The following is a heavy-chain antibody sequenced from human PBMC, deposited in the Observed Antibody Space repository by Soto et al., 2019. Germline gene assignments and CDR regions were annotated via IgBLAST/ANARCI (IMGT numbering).Heavy chain of an antibody. Sequence: TSETLSLTCAVYGGSFSGYYWSWIRQPPGKGLEWIGEINHSGSTNYNPSLKSRVTISVDTSKNQFSLKLSSVTAADTAVYYCASGPAAAGTGSYFDYWGQGTLVTVSS. CDR2: INHSGST. CDR1: GGSFSGYY. D-gene: IGHD6-13*01. J-gene: IGHJ4*02. CDR3: ASGPAAAGTGSYFDY. V-gene: IGHV4-34*01.